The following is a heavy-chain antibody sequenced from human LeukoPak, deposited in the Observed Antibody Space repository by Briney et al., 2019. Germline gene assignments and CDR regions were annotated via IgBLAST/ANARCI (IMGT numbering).Heavy chain of an antibody. J-gene: IGHJ6*02. CDR3: ARGYGWLGELSVNYYYYYGMDV. D-gene: IGHD3-10*01. Sequence: ASVKVSCKASGYTFTSYDINWVRQATGQGLEWMGWMNPNSGNTGYAQKFQGRVTMTRNTSISTAYMELSSLRSEDTAVYYCARGYGWLGELSVNYYYYYGMDVWGQGTTVTVSS. V-gene: IGHV1-8*01. CDR1: GYTFTSYD. CDR2: MNPNSGNT.